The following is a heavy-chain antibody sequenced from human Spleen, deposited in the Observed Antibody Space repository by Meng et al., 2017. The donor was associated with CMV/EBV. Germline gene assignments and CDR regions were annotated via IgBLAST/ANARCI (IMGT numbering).Heavy chain of an antibody. CDR3: VRDRRTGMGDYFDY. D-gene: IGHD5-18*01. J-gene: IGHJ4*02. V-gene: IGHV4-39*07. CDR2: IYYSGNT. Sequence: SETLSLTCNVSGGSISSSNNYWGWIRQPPGKGLEWIGSIYYSGNTFYNPSLKSRVTISVDTSKNQFSLKLSSVTAADTAVYYCVRDRRTGMGDYFDYWGQGTLVTVSS. CDR1: GGSISSSNNY.